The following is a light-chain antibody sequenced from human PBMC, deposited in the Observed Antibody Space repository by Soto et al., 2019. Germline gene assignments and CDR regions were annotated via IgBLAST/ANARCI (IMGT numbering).Light chain of an antibody. Sequence: EIALTQSPCTLSSSHRERATLSCISSHSFSSSYLAWYQQKPGQAPRLLIYGASSRATGIPERFSGSGSGTDFTLTISILEAEDVTGYCCQQYGCLLITFGQGTRLEIK. CDR3: QQYGCLLIT. V-gene: IGKV3-20*01. CDR1: HSFSSSY. CDR2: GAS. J-gene: IGKJ5*01.